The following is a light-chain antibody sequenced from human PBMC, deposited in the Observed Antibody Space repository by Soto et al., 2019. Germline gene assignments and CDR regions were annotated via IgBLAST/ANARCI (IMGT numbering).Light chain of an antibody. V-gene: IGKV4-1*01. CDR3: PQYYDVPFT. Sequence: DIVMTQSPDSLAVSMVERATSNCKSSQSALYSVNHKNYLGWFQQKPGQPTKLLIYWASSRETGGPDRFSGSGAGTDFTLTISGLQAEDGALYYCPQYYDVPFTFGRGTRLEIK. J-gene: IGKJ5*01. CDR1: QSALYSVNHKNY. CDR2: WAS.